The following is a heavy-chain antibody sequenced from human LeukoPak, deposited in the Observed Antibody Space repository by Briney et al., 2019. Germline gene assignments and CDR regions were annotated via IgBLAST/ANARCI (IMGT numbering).Heavy chain of an antibody. CDR3: ARIDLAYGSGTYYSSYFEY. CDR1: GYTFTGYG. J-gene: IGHJ4*02. CDR2: IGAYNGNT. Sequence: ASVKVSCKASGYTFTGYGITWVRQAPGQGLDGMGWIGAYNGNTNYAQKFQGRVTMTTETSTRTAYMELRSLRSDDAAVYYCARIDLAYGSGTYYSSYFEYWGQGTLVTVSS. V-gene: IGHV1-18*01. D-gene: IGHD3-10*01.